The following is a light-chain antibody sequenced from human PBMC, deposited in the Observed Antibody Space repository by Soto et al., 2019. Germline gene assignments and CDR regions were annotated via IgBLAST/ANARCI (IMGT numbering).Light chain of an antibody. CDR2: DAS. J-gene: IGKJ1*01. V-gene: IGKV3-11*01. Sequence: ILLTQSPGTVSLSPGEIATLSCRASQSVSLSLAWYQQKPGQAPRLLIYDASKRASGFPARFSGSGSGTDFTLTISSLEPEDFAVYYCQERTGWPPWTFGQGTKVDIK. CDR3: QERTGWPPWT. CDR1: QSVSLS.